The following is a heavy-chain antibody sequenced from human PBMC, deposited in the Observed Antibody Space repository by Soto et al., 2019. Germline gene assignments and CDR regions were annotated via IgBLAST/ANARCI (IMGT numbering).Heavy chain of an antibody. D-gene: IGHD3-10*01. Sequence: GASVKVSCKASGYTFTDYQIHWVRQAPGQGLEWMGWINPNSGDTNFAEKFQGWVTMTRDVSISTAYLELGSLKSDDTAVYYCETQNSDYGSGTYSYWGQGTLVTVSS. CDR1: GYTFTDYQ. J-gene: IGHJ4*02. V-gene: IGHV1-2*04. CDR2: INPNSGDT. CDR3: ETQNSDYGSGTYSY.